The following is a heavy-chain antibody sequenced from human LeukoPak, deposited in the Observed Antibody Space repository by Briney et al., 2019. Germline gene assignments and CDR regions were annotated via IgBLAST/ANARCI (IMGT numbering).Heavy chain of an antibody. J-gene: IGHJ6*02. CDR1: GGSISSYY. CDR3: ARSTRSGYYPDYYYYYGMEV. CDR2: IYYSGST. V-gene: IGHV4-59*01. D-gene: IGHD3-3*01. Sequence: PSETLSLTCTVSGGSISSYYWSWIRQPPGKGLEWIGYIYYSGSTNYNPSLKSRVTISVDTSKNQFSLKLSSVTAADTAVYYCARSTRSGYYPDYYYYYGMEVWGQGTTVTVSS.